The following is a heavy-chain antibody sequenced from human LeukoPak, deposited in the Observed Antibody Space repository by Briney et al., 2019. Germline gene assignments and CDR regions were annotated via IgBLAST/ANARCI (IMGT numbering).Heavy chain of an antibody. J-gene: IGHJ3*02. CDR2: ISSSSSTI. D-gene: IGHD6-19*01. Sequence: PGGSLRLSCAASGFTFSSYSMNWVRQAPGKGLEWVSYISSSSSTIYYADSVKGRFTISRDNAKNSLYLQMNSLRAEDTAVYYCARDRASSSGWYGSSAFDIWGQGTMVTVSS. CDR3: ARDRASSSGWYGSSAFDI. V-gene: IGHV3-48*04. CDR1: GFTFSSYS.